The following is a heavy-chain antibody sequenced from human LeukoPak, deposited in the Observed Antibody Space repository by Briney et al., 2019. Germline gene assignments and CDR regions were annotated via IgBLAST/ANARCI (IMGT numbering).Heavy chain of an antibody. V-gene: IGHV1-18*01. J-gene: IGHJ6*03. CDR1: GYTFTSYG. Sequence: GASVKVSCKASGYTFTSYGISWVRQAPGQGLERMGWISAYNGNTNYAQKLQGRVTMTTDTSTSTAYMELRSLRSDDTAVYYCARGWGILNYYYYMDVWGKGTTVTVSS. D-gene: IGHD2/OR15-2a*01. CDR2: ISAYNGNT. CDR3: ARGWGILNYYYYMDV.